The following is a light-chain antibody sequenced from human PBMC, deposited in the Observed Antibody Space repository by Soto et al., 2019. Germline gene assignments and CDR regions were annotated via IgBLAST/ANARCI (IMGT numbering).Light chain of an antibody. CDR3: CSYAGSYTLV. J-gene: IGLJ1*01. CDR2: DVN. CDR1: ISDVGGYNY. V-gene: IGLV2-11*01. Sequence: QSALTHPRSVSGSPGQSVTISCTGTISDVGGYNYVSWYQQHPGKAPKLMIYDVNKRPSGVPDRFSGSKSGNTASLTISGLQAEDEADYYCCSYAGSYTLVFGTGTKVTVL.